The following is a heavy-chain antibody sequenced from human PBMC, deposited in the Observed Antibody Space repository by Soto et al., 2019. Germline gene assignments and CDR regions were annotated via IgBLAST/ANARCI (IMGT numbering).Heavy chain of an antibody. J-gene: IGHJ4*02. Sequence: ASVKVSCKASGHTFTTYDVSWVRQASGQGLEWMGWMNPSNGNTGYAQKFQGRVTMTRNTSISTVYMELSGLRPDDTAVYYCARRKERSGPHYFDYWGQGTRVTVSS. D-gene: IGHD6-25*01. CDR2: MNPSNGNT. V-gene: IGHV1-8*02. CDR1: GHTFTTYD. CDR3: ARRKERSGPHYFDY.